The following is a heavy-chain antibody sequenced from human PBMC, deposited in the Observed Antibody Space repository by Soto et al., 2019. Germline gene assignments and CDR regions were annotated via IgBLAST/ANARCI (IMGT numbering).Heavy chain of an antibody. CDR1: GYTFTGYY. V-gene: IGHV1-2*04. Sequence: QVPLVQSGAEVKKPGASVKVSCKASGYTFTGYYMHWVRQAPGQGLEWMGWINPNSGGTNYAQKFQGWVTMTRDTSISTAYMELSRLRSDDTAVYYCAREAPAPIVGATEGDYGMDVWGQGTTVTVSS. D-gene: IGHD1-26*01. CDR3: AREAPAPIVGATEGDYGMDV. CDR2: INPNSGGT. J-gene: IGHJ6*02.